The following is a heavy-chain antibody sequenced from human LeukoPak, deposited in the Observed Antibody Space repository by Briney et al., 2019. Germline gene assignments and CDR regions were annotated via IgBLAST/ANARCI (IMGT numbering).Heavy chain of an antibody. CDR3: ASGSYSFDY. V-gene: IGHV4-34*01. CDR1: GGSFSGYY. D-gene: IGHD1-26*01. Sequence: SETLSLTCAVYGGSFSGYYWSWIRQPPGKGLEWIGEINHSGSTNYNPSLKSRVTISVDTSRNQFSLKLSSVTAADTAVYYCASGSYSFDYWGQGTLVTVSS. J-gene: IGHJ4*02. CDR2: INHSGST.